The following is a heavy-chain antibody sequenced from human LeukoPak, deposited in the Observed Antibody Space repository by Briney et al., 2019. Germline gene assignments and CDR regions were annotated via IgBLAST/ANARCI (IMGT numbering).Heavy chain of an antibody. D-gene: IGHD3-3*01. Sequence: PGGSLRLSCAASGFTFDDYAMHWVRQAPGKGLEWVSGISWNSGSMGYADSVKGRFTISRDNAKNSLYLQMNSLRAEDTALYYCAKAPSQTRFRDAFDIWGQGTMVTVSS. CDR2: ISWNSGSM. V-gene: IGHV3-9*01. CDR1: GFTFDDYA. CDR3: AKAPSQTRFRDAFDI. J-gene: IGHJ3*02.